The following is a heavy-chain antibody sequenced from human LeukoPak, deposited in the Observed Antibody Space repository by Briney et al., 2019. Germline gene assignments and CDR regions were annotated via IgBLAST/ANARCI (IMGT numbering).Heavy chain of an antibody. D-gene: IGHD5-12*01. J-gene: IGHJ4*02. Sequence: SETLSHTCTVSGGSISSYYWSWIRQPPGKGLEWIGYIYYSGSTNYNPSLKSRVTISVDTSKNQFSLKLSSVTAADTAVYYCAGVGGGYVWDYWGQGTLVTVSS. CDR2: IYYSGST. V-gene: IGHV4-59*01. CDR1: GGSISSYY. CDR3: AGVGGGYVWDY.